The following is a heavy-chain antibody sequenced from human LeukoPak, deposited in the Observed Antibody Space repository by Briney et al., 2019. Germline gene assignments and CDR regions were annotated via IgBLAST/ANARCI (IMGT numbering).Heavy chain of an antibody. CDR3: ARDSSGYRRGSFDY. D-gene: IGHD3-22*01. V-gene: IGHV4-59*01. CDR1: GGSISSYY. J-gene: IGHJ4*02. CDR2: IHYSGSS. Sequence: PSETLSLTCTVSGGSISSYYWSWIQQPPGKGLEWIGYIHYSGSSNYNPSLKSRVTISVDTSKNQFSLNLRSVTAADTAVYYCARDSSGYRRGSFDYWGQGTLVTVSS.